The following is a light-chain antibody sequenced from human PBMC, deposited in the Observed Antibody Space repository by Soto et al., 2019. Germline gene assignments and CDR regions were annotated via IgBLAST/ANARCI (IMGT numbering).Light chain of an antibody. Sequence: DIQMTQSPSSLSASVGDRVTITCRASQGVSTYLRWYQQTQGKPPKLLIYAASTLLSGVPSRFSGSGSGTNFTLTISSLQPEDFATYYCQQSYKTPHTFGQGTKLETK. V-gene: IGKV1-39*01. CDR1: QGVSTY. J-gene: IGKJ2*01. CDR2: AAS. CDR3: QQSYKTPHT.